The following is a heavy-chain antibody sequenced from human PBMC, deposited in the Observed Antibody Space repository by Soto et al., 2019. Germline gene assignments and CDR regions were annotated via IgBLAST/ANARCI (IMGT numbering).Heavy chain of an antibody. D-gene: IGHD6-19*01. Sequence: NPSESLSLTCSVSGADINTYSWTWIRQPAGKGLEWIGRIYTSASINYNPSLRGRVTLSVDTSTNQVSLKLASVTAADTAVYYCARDREAGYNFYYGMDVWGRGTTVTVSS. J-gene: IGHJ6*02. V-gene: IGHV4-4*07. CDR1: GADINTYS. CDR3: ARDREAGYNFYYGMDV. CDR2: IYTSASI.